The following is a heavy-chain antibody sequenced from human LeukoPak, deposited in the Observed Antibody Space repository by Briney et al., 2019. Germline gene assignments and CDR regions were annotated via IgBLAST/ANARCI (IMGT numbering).Heavy chain of an antibody. D-gene: IGHD6-19*01. J-gene: IGHJ4*02. CDR2: ITWGRDNL. Sequence: PGGSLRLSCAVSGFIFDDYAMHWVRQAPGKGLKWVSGITWGRDNLAYAASVKGRFTISRDNSKNTLYLQMNSLRAEDTAVYYCARVLSFVAVAGSPSGYWGQGTLLTVSS. CDR3: ARVLSFVAVAGSPSGY. CDR1: GFIFDDYA. V-gene: IGHV3-9*01.